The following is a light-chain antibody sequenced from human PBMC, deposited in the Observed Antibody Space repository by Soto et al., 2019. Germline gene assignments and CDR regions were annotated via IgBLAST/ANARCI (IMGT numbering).Light chain of an antibody. CDR3: QQSTSLPIT. CDR1: QIIATPY. J-gene: IGKJ5*01. CDR2: STS. V-gene: IGKV3-20*01. Sequence: EVVLTQSPGTLSLSPGDRVTLSCKASQIIATPYLAWYQQTFGQAPRLLISSTSKRAPDIPDRFSGAGSGTDFTLTISRLESEDSGVYYCQQSTSLPITFGQGTRLGI.